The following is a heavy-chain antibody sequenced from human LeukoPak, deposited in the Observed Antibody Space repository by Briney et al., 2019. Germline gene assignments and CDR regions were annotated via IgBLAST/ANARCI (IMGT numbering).Heavy chain of an antibody. D-gene: IGHD3-22*01. CDR1: GYTFTSYY. CDR3: ARGAYYYDSSGYYQSDY. J-gene: IGHJ4*02. V-gene: IGHV1-2*02. Sequence: ASVKVSCKASGYTFTSYYMHWVRQAPGQGLEWMGIINPNSGGTNYAQKFQGRVTMTRDTSISTAYMELSRLRSDDTAVYYCARGAYYYDSSGYYQSDYWGQGTLVTVSS. CDR2: INPNSGGT.